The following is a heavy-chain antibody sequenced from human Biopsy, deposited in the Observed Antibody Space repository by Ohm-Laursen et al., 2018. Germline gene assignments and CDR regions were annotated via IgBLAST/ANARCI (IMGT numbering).Heavy chain of an antibody. V-gene: IGHV1-8*01. J-gene: IGHJ5*02. CDR2: LNPVSGNS. Sequence: ASVKASCKASGYTFTSYDITWVRQASGQGPEWIGWLNPVSGNSNFGQKFRGRVTVTSDTSISTAYMELSGLTSDDTASYYCGRAVRNQLLTDPWGQGTLVTVTS. CDR3: GRAVRNQLLTDP. CDR1: GYTFTSYD. D-gene: IGHD1-7*01.